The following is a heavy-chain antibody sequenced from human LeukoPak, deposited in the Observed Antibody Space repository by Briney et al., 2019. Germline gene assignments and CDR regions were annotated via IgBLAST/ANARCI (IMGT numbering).Heavy chain of an antibody. CDR1: GGSISGSSYY. CDR3: AREGVGGYDFWSGYYRKSWFDP. Sequence: PSETLSLTCTVSGGSISGSSYYWGWIRQPPGKGLEWIGSIYYSGSTYYNPSLKSRVTISVDTSKNQFSLKLSSVTAADTAVYYCAREGVGGYDFWSGYYRKSWFDPWGQGTLVTVSS. CDR2: IYYSGST. J-gene: IGHJ5*02. V-gene: IGHV4-39*07. D-gene: IGHD3-3*01.